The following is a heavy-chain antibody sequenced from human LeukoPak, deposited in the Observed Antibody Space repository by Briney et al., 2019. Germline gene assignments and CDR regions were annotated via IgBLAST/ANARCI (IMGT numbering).Heavy chain of an antibody. Sequence: GGSLRLSCAASGFTFSSYAMSWVRQAPGRGLEWVSAISGSGGSTFYADSVKGRFTISRDNSKNTLCLQMNSLRAEDTAVYYCAKMRVGGLRGGSFDYWGQGTLVTVSS. CDR3: AKMRVGGLRGGSFDY. J-gene: IGHJ4*02. CDR2: ISGSGGST. V-gene: IGHV3-23*01. CDR1: GFTFSSYA. D-gene: IGHD3-16*01.